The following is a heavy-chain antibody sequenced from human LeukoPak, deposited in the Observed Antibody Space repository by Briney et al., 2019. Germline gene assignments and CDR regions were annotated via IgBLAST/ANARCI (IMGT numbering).Heavy chain of an antibody. CDR2: ISYDGSNT. D-gene: IGHD3-22*01. V-gene: IGHV3-30-3*01. Sequence: GGSLRLSCAASGFTFSSYAMHWVRQAPGKGLEWVTFISYDGSNTYYADSVKGRFTISRDNSKNTLYLRMNSLRAEDTAVYYCALYYYDTSGYPSFDYWGQGTLVTVSS. CDR1: GFTFSSYA. CDR3: ALYYYDTSGYPSFDY. J-gene: IGHJ4*02.